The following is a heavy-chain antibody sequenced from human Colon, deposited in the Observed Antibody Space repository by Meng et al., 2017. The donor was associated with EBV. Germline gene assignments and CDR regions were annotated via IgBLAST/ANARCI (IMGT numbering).Heavy chain of an antibody. CDR2: ISHSGST. CDR3: ARRRGGSGRDC. J-gene: IGHJ4*02. D-gene: IGHD3-10*01. Sequence: PQLQRSGPGLVKPSEPLTLPCTVSGGSISSSHYYWGWVRQPPGKGLQWIGIISHSGSTSYNPSLQSRVTMFVDTSKNQFSLMLTSVTATDTAVYYCARRRGGSGRDCWGQGTLVTVSS. V-gene: IGHV4-39*01. CDR1: GGSISSSHYY.